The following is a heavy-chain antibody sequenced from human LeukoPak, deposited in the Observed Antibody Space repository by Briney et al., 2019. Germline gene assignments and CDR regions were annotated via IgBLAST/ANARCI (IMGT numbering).Heavy chain of an antibody. J-gene: IGHJ6*03. D-gene: IGHD3-22*01. V-gene: IGHV4-59*12. CDR1: DDSITMYY. Sequence: PSETLSLTCTVSDDSITMYYWTWIRQPPGKGLEWIGYIYYSGSTNYIPSLKSRVTISVDTSKNQFSLKLSSVTAADTAVYYCARARRYYDSSGYHGGYYYMDVWGKGTTVTVSS. CDR2: IYYSGST. CDR3: ARARRYYDSSGYHGGYYYMDV.